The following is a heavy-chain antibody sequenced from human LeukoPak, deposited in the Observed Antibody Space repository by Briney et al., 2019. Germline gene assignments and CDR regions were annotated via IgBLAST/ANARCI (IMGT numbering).Heavy chain of an antibody. D-gene: IGHD3-22*01. J-gene: IGHJ4*02. Sequence: GGTLRLSCAASGFTFSSYGMHWVRQAPGKGLEWVAFIRYDGSNKYYADSVKGRFTISRDNSKNSLYLQMNSLRAEDTAVYYCARDIHYYYDSSGYYYGYGFGYFDYWGQGTLVTVSS. CDR3: ARDIHYYYDSSGYYYGYGFGYFDY. CDR1: GFTFSSYG. CDR2: IRYDGSNK. V-gene: IGHV3-30*02.